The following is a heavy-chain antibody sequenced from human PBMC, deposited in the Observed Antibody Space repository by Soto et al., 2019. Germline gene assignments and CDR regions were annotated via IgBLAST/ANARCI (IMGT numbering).Heavy chain of an antibody. D-gene: IGHD5-18*01. CDR3: ARLFEFGTAMAPYYGMDV. Sequence: GESLKISCKGSGYSFTSYWIGWVRQMPGKGLEWMGIIYPGDSDTRYSPSFQGQVTISADKSISTAYLQWSSLKASDTAMYYCARLFEFGTAMAPYYGMDVWGQGTTATVSS. CDR2: IYPGDSDT. J-gene: IGHJ6*02. V-gene: IGHV5-51*01. CDR1: GYSFTSYW.